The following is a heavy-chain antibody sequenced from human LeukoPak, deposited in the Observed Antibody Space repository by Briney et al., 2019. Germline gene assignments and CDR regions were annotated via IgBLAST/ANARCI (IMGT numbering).Heavy chain of an antibody. D-gene: IGHD6-19*01. CDR2: IRNKANGGTA. CDR1: GFTFSDYA. Sequence: GGSLRLSCTASGFTFSDYAMTWVRQAPGTGLEWVGFIRNKANGGTADYAASVKGRFTISRDDSKTIAYLQMNSLKTEDTAVYFCSRAYSTGWLGINDYWGQGTLVTVSS. J-gene: IGHJ4*02. CDR3: SRAYSTGWLGINDY. V-gene: IGHV3-49*04.